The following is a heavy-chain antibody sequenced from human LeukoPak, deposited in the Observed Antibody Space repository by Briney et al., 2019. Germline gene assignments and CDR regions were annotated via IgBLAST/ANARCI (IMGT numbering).Heavy chain of an antibody. CDR2: IYYSGSSGST. Sequence: SETLSLTCTVSGGSISSYYWSWIRQPPGEGLEWIGYIYYSGSSGSTDYNPSLKCRVTISVDTSKNKFSLKRSSVTAADTAVYYCATLPLLWGQGTLVTVSS. V-gene: IGHV4-59*08. CDR3: ATLPLL. CDR1: GGSISSYY. J-gene: IGHJ4*02.